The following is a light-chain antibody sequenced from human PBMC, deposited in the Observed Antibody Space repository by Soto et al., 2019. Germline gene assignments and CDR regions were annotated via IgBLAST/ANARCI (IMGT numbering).Light chain of an antibody. CDR1: QSVSSSY. CDR3: QQYGIYPVT. Sequence: EIVLTQSPGTLSLSPGERATLSCRASQSVSSSYLAWFQQKSGQAPRLLIYVASSRATGIPDRFSGSGSGTGLTLNISRLEPEDCGLDYCQQYGIYPVTFGRGTQVEIK. V-gene: IGKV3-20*01. CDR2: VAS. J-gene: IGKJ1*01.